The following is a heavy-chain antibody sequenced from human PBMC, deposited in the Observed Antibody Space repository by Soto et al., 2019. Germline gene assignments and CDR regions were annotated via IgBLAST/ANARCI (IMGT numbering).Heavy chain of an antibody. J-gene: IGHJ4*02. Sequence: QVQLVQSGAEVKKPGSSVKVSCKASGGTFSSYTISWVRQAPGQGLEWMGGIIPLFGTANYAQKFQGRVTITADESTSTAYMELSSLRSEDTAVYYCASTSTEYSSGWYLSSFDYWGQGTLVTVSS. CDR2: IIPLFGTA. V-gene: IGHV1-69*01. CDR1: GGTFSSYT. D-gene: IGHD6-19*01. CDR3: ASTSTEYSSGWYLSSFDY.